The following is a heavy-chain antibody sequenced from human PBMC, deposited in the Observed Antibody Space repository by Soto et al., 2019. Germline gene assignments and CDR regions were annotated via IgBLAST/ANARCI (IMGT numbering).Heavy chain of an antibody. CDR1: GGSFSGYY. V-gene: IGHV4-34*01. D-gene: IGHD2-2*01. Sequence: SETLSLTCAVYGGSFSGYYWSWIRQPPGKGLEWIGEINHSGSTNYNPSLKSRVTISVDTSKNQFSLKLSSVTAADTAVYYCASKGDVVVPAAMKPYFDYWGQGTLVTVSS. CDR3: ASKGDVVVPAAMKPYFDY. CDR2: INHSGST. J-gene: IGHJ4*02.